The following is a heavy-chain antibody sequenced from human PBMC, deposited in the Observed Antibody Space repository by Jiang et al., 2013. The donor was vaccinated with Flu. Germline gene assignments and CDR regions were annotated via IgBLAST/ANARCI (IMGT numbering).Heavy chain of an antibody. V-gene: IGHV3-30*02. CDR3: ATLRGSSYDTYLADY. CDR2: IWHDGSNK. CDR1: GFSFSFYG. Sequence: VQLLESGGGVVQPGGSRRLSCAASGFSFSFYGMHWVRQSPGKGLEWVASIWHDGSNKFYADSVRGRFTISRDNSKNTLYLQMNSLRPEDTAVYYCATLRGSSYDTYLADYWGQGTLVTVSS. D-gene: IGHD2-2*01. J-gene: IGHJ4*02.